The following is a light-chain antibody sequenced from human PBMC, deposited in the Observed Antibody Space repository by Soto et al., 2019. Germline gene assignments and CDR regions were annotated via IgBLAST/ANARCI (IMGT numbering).Light chain of an antibody. V-gene: IGLV1-44*01. CDR1: SSNIGSNT. J-gene: IGLJ2*01. Sequence: QSVLTQPPSASGTPGQRVTISCSGSSSNIGSNTVNWYQQLPGTAPKLLIYSSNQRPSGVPDRFSGSKSGTSDSLAISGLQSEDEAEYYCAEWDDSLNGVVFGGGTKLTVL. CDR2: SSN. CDR3: AEWDDSLNGVV.